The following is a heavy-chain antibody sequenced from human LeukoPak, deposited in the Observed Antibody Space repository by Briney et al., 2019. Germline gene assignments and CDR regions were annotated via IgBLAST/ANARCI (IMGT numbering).Heavy chain of an antibody. CDR2: ISSSSSTI. Sequence: GSLRLSCAASGFNFNTYSMTWVRQPPGKGLEWVSYISSSSSTIFYGDSVKGRFTISRDNAKSSLYLQMNSLRAEDTAVYYCARAPYCSGGSCYSPFDYWGQGTLVTVSS. J-gene: IGHJ4*02. D-gene: IGHD2-15*01. CDR1: GFNFNTYS. V-gene: IGHV3-48*01. CDR3: ARAPYCSGGSCYSPFDY.